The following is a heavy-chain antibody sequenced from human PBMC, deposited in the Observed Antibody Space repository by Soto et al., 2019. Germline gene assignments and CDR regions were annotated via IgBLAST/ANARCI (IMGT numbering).Heavy chain of an antibody. CDR3: ARGTHSYSGSHELDA. D-gene: IGHD1-26*01. J-gene: IGHJ5*02. V-gene: IGHV3-23*04. CDR1: GFIFGDHV. Sequence: EVQLVESGGRLVQRGGSRRLSCSGSGFIFGDHVMDWVRQAPGRGLEWVAGISGSGNSPFFRDSVKGRFTISRDNSKNTVYLEMNNLRDEDSAMYFCARGTHSYSGSHELDAWGLGTLVTVSS. CDR2: ISGSGNSP.